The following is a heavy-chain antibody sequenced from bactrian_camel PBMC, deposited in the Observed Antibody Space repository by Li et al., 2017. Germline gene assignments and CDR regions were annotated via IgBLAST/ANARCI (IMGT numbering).Heavy chain of an antibody. CDR3: AAGSNYGLSLDRGRFDD. Sequence: VQLVESGGALVQPGGSLRLSCAASGFTFGSAGMSWIRQTTGKELEWVSTIVSGGSTTYYADSVKGRFTISRDNAENTVYLQMNSLKPEDTAIYYCAAGSNYGLSLDRGRFDDWGQGTQVTVS. CDR2: IVSGGSTT. D-gene: IGHD5*01. V-gene: IGHV3S40*01. CDR1: GFTFGSAG. J-gene: IGHJ4*01.